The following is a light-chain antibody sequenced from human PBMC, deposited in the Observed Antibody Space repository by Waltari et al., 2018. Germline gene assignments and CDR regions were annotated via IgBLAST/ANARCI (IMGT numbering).Light chain of an antibody. Sequence: DIAFTESAVSPTLSLGETGTDNCKSSQSLVFSSNNKNYLGWYQQKPGQPPKLLITWASIRESGVPDRFSGSGSGTDFTLTISSLQAEDVAVYYCQQCYTFPYTFGQGTKLEIK. CDR3: QQCYTFPYT. CDR2: WAS. CDR1: QSLVFSSNNKNY. V-gene: IGKV4-1*01. J-gene: IGKJ2*01.